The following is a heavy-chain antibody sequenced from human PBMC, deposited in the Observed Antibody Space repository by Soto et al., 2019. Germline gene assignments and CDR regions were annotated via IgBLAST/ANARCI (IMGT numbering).Heavy chain of an antibody. D-gene: IGHD2-21*02. J-gene: IGHJ6*02. CDR2: INPHSGST. CDR3: ARAVYCGDDCYSYGMDV. CDR1: GYSFTDDY. V-gene: IGHV1-2*02. Sequence: QVQVVQSGAEVKKPGASVKISCKTSGYSFTDDYLHWVRQAPGQGLEWVGWINPHSGSTNFAQKFLGRVSMTRDTSNSTAYMELFSLTSDDTAIYYCARAVYCGDDCYSYGMDVWGQGTTVTVSS.